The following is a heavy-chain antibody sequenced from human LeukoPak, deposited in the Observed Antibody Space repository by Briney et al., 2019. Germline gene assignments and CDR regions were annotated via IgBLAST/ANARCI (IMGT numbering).Heavy chain of an antibody. D-gene: IGHD1-26*01. J-gene: IGHJ4*02. V-gene: IGHV1-18*01. CDR3: ARALSRGYFDY. CDR1: GYSKNFYG. CDR2: ISAQHGQT. Sequence: ASVKVSCKTSGYSKNFYGITWVRQVAGQGLEWMGWISAQHGQTEYAPNSQDRVTMTTDTDMNTAYMELRSLRSDDTAVYYCARALSRGYFDYWGQGTLVTVSS.